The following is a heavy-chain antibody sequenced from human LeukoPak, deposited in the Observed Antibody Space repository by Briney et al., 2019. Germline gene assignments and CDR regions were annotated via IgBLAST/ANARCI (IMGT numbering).Heavy chain of an antibody. CDR2: ISDSGGTA. J-gene: IGHJ3*01. Sequence: GGSLRLSCAASGFTFSNYAMSWVRQAPGMGLEWVSGISDSGGTAYYADSVKGRFTISRDNSKNTLYLQMNSLRAEDTAVYYCARDRVTWAFWGQGTMVTVSS. D-gene: IGHD5-18*01. CDR1: GFTFSNYA. CDR3: ARDRVTWAF. V-gene: IGHV3-23*01.